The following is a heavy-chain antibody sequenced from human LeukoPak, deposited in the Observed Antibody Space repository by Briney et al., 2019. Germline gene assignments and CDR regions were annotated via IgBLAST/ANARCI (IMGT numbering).Heavy chain of an antibody. Sequence: SETLSLTCTVSGGSIINRSYYWDWIRQPPGMGLEWIGSIYYSGTTYYNPSLKSRVTISVDASKNQFSLKLSSVTAADTAVYYCVARNGDYSYMDVWGKGTTVTVSS. J-gene: IGHJ6*03. CDR1: GGSIINRSYY. CDR3: VARNGDYSYMDV. CDR2: IYYSGTT. V-gene: IGHV4-39*01. D-gene: IGHD1-1*01.